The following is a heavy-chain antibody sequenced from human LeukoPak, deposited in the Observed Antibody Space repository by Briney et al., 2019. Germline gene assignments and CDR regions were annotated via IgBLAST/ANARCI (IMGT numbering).Heavy chain of an antibody. CDR1: GYTFTGYY. Sequence: ASVKVSCKASGYTFTGYYMHWVRQAPGQGLEWMAWINPNSGGTNYAQKFQGRVTMTRDTSISTAYMELSRLRSDDTAVYYCARDIPYDFWSGYSLSYYYYGMDVWGQGTTVTVSS. J-gene: IGHJ6*02. D-gene: IGHD3-3*01. CDR2: INPNSGGT. V-gene: IGHV1-2*02. CDR3: ARDIPYDFWSGYSLSYYYYGMDV.